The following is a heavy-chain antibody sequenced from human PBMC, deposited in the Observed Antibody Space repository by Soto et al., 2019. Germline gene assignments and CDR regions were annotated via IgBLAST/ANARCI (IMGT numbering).Heavy chain of an antibody. Sequence: EVQLVETGGGLIQPGGSLILSCPASGLTVSTNYMSWVRQAPGKGLVWVSVIYSGGTTYYTDSVKGRFTISRDNSKNTLYLQMNSLRAEDTAVYYCARHYSYDYYYYYYGLDVWGQGTTVTVSS. J-gene: IGHJ6*02. V-gene: IGHV3-53*02. CDR1: GLTVSTNY. CDR2: IYSGGTT. D-gene: IGHD4-4*01. CDR3: ARHYSYDYYYYYYGLDV.